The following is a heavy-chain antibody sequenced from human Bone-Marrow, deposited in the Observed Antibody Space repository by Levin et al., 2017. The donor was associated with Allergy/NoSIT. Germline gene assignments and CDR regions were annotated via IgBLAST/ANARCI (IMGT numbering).Heavy chain of an antibody. Sequence: GGSLRLSCAGSGFTFNSYGMHWVRQAPGKGLEWVAVVSYDGTTKYYVDSVKGRFTISRDNSKDTLYLQMNSLRAEDTAVYYCAKEYDSSAWYVGLGYWGQGTLVTVSS. V-gene: IGHV3-30*18. CDR3: AKEYDSSAWYVGLGY. J-gene: IGHJ4*02. CDR2: VSYDGTTK. D-gene: IGHD3-22*01. CDR1: GFTFNSYG.